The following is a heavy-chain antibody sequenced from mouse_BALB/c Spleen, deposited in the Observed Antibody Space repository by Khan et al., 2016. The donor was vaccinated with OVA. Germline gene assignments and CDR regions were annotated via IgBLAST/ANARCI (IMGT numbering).Heavy chain of an antibody. J-gene: IGHJ3*01. CDR1: GYSITSDYA. CDR2: ISYSGST. Sequence: VQLKESGPGLVKPSQSLSLTCTVTGYSITSDYAWNWIRQFPGNKLEWMGYISYSGSTSYTPSLKSRISITRDTSKNQFFLQLTSVTTEDTATYYCAGGRAYWGQGTLVTVSA. CDR3: AGGRAY. D-gene: IGHD3-3*01. V-gene: IGHV3-2*02.